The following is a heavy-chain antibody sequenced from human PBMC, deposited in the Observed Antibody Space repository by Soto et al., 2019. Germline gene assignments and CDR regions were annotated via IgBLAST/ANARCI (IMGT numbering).Heavy chain of an antibody. D-gene: IGHD3-16*02. V-gene: IGHV4-34*01. CDR2: INHSGST. CDR1: GGSFSGYY. CDR3: ARGGYDYSVGSYRYTHSVSMDV. J-gene: IGHJ6*03. Sequence: QVQLQQWGAGLLKPSETLSLTCAVYGGSFSGYYWSWIRQRPGKGLEWIGEINHSGSTNYNPSLNGRVTISVDTSKNQVSLKLSFVTAAARAVYYCARGGYDYSVGSYRYTHSVSMDVWGKGTTVTVSS.